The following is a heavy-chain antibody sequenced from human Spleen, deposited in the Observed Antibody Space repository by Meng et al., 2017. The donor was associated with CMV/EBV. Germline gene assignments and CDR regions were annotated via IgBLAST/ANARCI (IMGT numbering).Heavy chain of an antibody. Sequence: KASGYTFIGNYIHWVRQAPGQGLEWMGWSSAYNGNTNYAQKLQGRVTMTTDTPTSTAYMELRSLRSDDTAVYYCARGLGSISSNWFDPWGQGALVTVSS. CDR1: GYTFIGNY. CDR2: SSAYNGNT. V-gene: IGHV1-18*01. CDR3: ARGLGSISSNWFDP. J-gene: IGHJ5*02. D-gene: IGHD2-2*01.